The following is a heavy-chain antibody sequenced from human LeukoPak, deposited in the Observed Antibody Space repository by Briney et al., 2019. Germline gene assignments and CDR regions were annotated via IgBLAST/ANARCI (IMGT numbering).Heavy chain of an antibody. D-gene: IGHD6-19*01. CDR1: GGTFSSYA. CDR2: IIPIFGTA. Sequence: EASVKVSCKASGGTFSSYAISWVRQAPGQGLEWMGGIIPIFGTANYAQKFQGRVTITADESTSTAYMELSRLRSDDTAVYYCARVRKQWLVKPHYYFDYWGQGTLVTVSS. V-gene: IGHV1-69*13. J-gene: IGHJ4*02. CDR3: ARVRKQWLVKPHYYFDY.